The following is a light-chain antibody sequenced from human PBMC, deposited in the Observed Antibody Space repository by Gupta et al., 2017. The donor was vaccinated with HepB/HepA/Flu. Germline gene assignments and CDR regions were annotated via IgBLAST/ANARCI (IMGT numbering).Light chain of an antibody. CDR3: ATWNDRLNTYV. CDR2: GNN. V-gene: IGLV1-44*01. CDR1: SSNRDINT. J-gene: IGLJ1*01. Sequence: QSVLSQPPSTSGTPGQRVTISCSVSSSNRDINTVHWYQQLPGRAPKVLIYGNNQRPSGVPDRFTGSNSGTSASLAISGLQSEDEADYYCATWNDRLNTYVFGTGTKVTVL.